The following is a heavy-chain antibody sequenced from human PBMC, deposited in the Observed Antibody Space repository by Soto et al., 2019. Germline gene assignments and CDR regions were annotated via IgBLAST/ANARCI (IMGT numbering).Heavy chain of an antibody. CDR1: GGTFSSYA. CDR3: ARAGAGYCSSTSCSPIPSYYYGMDV. V-gene: IGHV1-69*06. Sequence: SVKVSCKASGGTFSSYAISWVRQAPGQGLEWMGGIIPIFGTANYAQRFQGRVTITADKSTSTAYMELSSLRSEDTAVYYCARAGAGYCSSTSCSPIPSYYYGMDVWGQGTTVTVSS. D-gene: IGHD2-2*01. CDR2: IIPIFGTA. J-gene: IGHJ6*02.